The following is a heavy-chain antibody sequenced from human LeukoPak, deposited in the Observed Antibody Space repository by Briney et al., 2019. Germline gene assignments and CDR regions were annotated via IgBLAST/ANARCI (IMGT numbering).Heavy chain of an antibody. D-gene: IGHD1-1*01. Sequence: SVKLSCKASGYTFTGHYMHWVRQAPGQGLEWMGWINSVVEGTKYAQKFQGSVIITRVTSISTAYMELSRLKSDDTAVYYCARGRVHSWSDAFDIWGQGTTVTVSS. CDR1: GYTFTGHY. J-gene: IGHJ3*02. CDR3: ARGRVHSWSDAFDI. CDR2: INSVVEGT. V-gene: IGHV1-2*02.